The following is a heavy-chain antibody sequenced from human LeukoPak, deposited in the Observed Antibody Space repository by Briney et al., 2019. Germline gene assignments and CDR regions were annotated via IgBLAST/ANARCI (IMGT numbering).Heavy chain of an antibody. CDR1: GFFFSDYY. Sequence: GGSLRLSCAASGFFFSDYYMSWIRQAPGKGLEWVSYISSSSSTRYYADSVKGRFTISRDNSKNTLYLQMNSLRPEDTAVYYCAKDIAYYYDSSGPLFDNWGQGTLVTVSS. V-gene: IGHV3-11*04. CDR3: AKDIAYYYDSSGPLFDN. D-gene: IGHD3-22*01. J-gene: IGHJ4*02. CDR2: ISSSSSTR.